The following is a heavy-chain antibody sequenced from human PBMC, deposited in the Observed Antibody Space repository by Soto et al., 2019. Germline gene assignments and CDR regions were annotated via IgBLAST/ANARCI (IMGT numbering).Heavy chain of an antibody. V-gene: IGHV4-31*03. CDR2: IYYSGST. Sequence: QVQLQESGPGLVKPSQTLSLTCTVSGGSISSGGYYWSWIRQHPGKGLEWIGYIYYSGSTYYNPSLKSRVTISVDTSKNQFSLKLSSVTAADTAVYYCARGGKGSIAAAGTEDSRFDYWGQGTLVTVSS. D-gene: IGHD6-13*01. CDR3: ARGGKGSIAAAGTEDSRFDY. CDR1: GGSISSGGYY. J-gene: IGHJ4*02.